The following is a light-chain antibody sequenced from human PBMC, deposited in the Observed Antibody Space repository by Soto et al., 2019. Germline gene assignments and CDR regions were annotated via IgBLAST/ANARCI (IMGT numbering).Light chain of an antibody. CDR2: RAS. CDR1: QSISTW. V-gene: IGKV1-5*03. Sequence: DIQMTQSPSTLSASIGDRVTLTCRASQSISTWLARYQQKPGKAPKLLIYRASNLESGVPSRFSGSGSGTEFTLTISSLQPDDFATYYCQQYNSFSRTFGQGTKVDIK. J-gene: IGKJ1*01. CDR3: QQYNSFSRT.